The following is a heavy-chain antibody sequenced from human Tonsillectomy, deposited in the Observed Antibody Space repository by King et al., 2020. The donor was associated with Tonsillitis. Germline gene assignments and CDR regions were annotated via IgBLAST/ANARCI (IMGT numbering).Heavy chain of an antibody. D-gene: IGHD3-16*01. Sequence: QLQESGPGLVKPSPTLSLPCTVSGGSISTGSDYWSWFRQPAGKGLEWIGRIYTSGSTNYNPSLKRRVIISLDTSKNQFSLKLSSVTATDTAVYYCARRPLRPGGDYYIDVWGKGTTVTVSS. V-gene: IGHV4-61*02. CDR3: ARRPLRPGGDYYIDV. CDR1: GGSISTGSDY. CDR2: IYTSGST. J-gene: IGHJ6*03.